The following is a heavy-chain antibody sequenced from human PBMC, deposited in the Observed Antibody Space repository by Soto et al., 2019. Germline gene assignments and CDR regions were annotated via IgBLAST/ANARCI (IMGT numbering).Heavy chain of an antibody. D-gene: IGHD2-8*01. CDR2: IIPIFGTA. Sequence: QVQLVQSGAEVKKPGSSVKVSCKASGGTFSSYAISWVRQAPGQGLEWMGGIIPIFGTANYAQKFQGRVTINADESTSTAYMELSSLRSEDTAVYYCARWEVDAIPYYYYGMDVWGQGTTVTVSS. CDR1: GGTFSSYA. J-gene: IGHJ6*02. V-gene: IGHV1-69*12. CDR3: ARWEVDAIPYYYYGMDV.